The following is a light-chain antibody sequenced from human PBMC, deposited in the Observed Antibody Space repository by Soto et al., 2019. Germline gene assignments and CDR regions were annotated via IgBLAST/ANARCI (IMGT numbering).Light chain of an antibody. CDR2: GAS. V-gene: IGKV3-20*01. CDR1: QSLSSNY. Sequence: EIVLTQSPGTLSLSPGDRATLACRASQSLSSNYLAWYQQKPGQAPRLLIYGASSRATDIPDRFSGSGSGTDFALTITRLDPADFAVYFCQQYGTFPRTFGQGTKVEIQ. CDR3: QQYGTFPRT. J-gene: IGKJ1*01.